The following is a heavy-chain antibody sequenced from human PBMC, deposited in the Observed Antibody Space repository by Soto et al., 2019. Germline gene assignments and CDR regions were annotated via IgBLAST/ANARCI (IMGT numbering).Heavy chain of an antibody. CDR1: GFTFSDYC. Sequence: GGSLRLSCAASGFTFSDYCMSWIRQAPGKGLEWVSAISSSSSNTNYADSLKGRFTISRDNAKNTLYLQMNSLRAEDTAVYYCAKDTSWNYLLYYFDYWGQGTLVTVSS. D-gene: IGHD1-7*01. V-gene: IGHV3-11*05. J-gene: IGHJ4*02. CDR2: ISSSSSNT. CDR3: AKDTSWNYLLYYFDY.